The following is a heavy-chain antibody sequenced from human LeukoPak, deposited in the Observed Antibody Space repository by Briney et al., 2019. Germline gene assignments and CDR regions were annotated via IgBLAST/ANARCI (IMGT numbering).Heavy chain of an antibody. CDR2: IYYSGST. CDR3: ARSLRGYRFATDY. CDR1: GDSINRYY. Sequence: SGTLSLTCTVSGDSINRYYWSWIRQPPGKGLEWIGYIYYSGSTKYNPSIKSRVTISVDTSKNQFSLKLSSVTAADTAVYYCARSLRGYRFATDYWGQGTLVTVSS. D-gene: IGHD5-18*01. J-gene: IGHJ4*02. V-gene: IGHV4-59*08.